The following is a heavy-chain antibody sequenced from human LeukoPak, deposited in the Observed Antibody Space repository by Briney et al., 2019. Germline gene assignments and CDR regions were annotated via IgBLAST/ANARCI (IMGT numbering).Heavy chain of an antibody. Sequence: KPSETLSLTCTVSGGSISSSSYYWGWIRQPPGKGLDWIGSIYYSGSTYYNPSLKSRVTISVDTSKNQFSLKLSSVTAADTAVYYCAGIAVAGSLDDYWGQGTLVTVSS. D-gene: IGHD6-19*01. V-gene: IGHV4-39*01. J-gene: IGHJ4*02. CDR1: GGSISSSSYY. CDR2: IYYSGST. CDR3: AGIAVAGSLDDY.